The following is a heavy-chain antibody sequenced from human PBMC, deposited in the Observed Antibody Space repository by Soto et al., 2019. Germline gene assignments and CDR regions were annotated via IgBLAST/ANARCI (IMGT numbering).Heavy chain of an antibody. CDR2: INHSGST. J-gene: IGHJ4*02. CDR1: GGSFSGYY. V-gene: IGHV4-34*01. CDR3: ARGSGLRYFDWLLPRGFDY. D-gene: IGHD3-9*01. Sequence: SETLSLTCAVYGGSFSGYYWSWIRQPPGKGLEWIGEINHSGSTNYNPSLKSRVTISVDTSKNQFSLKLSSVTAADTAVYYCARGSGLRYFDWLLPRGFDYWGQGTLVTVSS.